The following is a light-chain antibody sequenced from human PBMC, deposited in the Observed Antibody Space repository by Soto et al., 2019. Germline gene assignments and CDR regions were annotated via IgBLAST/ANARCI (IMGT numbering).Light chain of an antibody. V-gene: IGKV3-11*01. CDR1: QSVNNY. J-gene: IGKJ4*01. CDR2: DAS. Sequence: EIVLTQSPATLSLSPGERATLSCRASQSVNNYLAWYQQKPGQAPRLLIYDASKRATGIPAMFSGSGSGTDFTLTISSLEPEDSAVYYCQHRSNWPLTFGGGTKVEIK. CDR3: QHRSNWPLT.